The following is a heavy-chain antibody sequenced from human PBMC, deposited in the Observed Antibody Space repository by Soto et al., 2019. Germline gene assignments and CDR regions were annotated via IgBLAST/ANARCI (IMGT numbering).Heavy chain of an antibody. CDR3: ACDPGYGSGSYYGGY. J-gene: IGHJ4*02. CDR1: GFSVSTNY. CDR2: IHSGGTT. V-gene: IGHV3-66*01. D-gene: IGHD3-10*01. Sequence: EVQLVESGGGLVQPGGSLRLSCAASGFSVSTNYMSWVRQAPGKGLEWLSVIHSGGTTYYADSVKGRFTISRDNSKNTLDLQMNSLRAEDTAVYYCACDPGYGSGSYYGGYWGQGALVTVSS.